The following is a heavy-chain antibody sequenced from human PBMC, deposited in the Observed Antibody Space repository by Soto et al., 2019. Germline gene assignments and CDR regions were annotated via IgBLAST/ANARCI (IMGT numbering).Heavy chain of an antibody. CDR1: GYSFTDYY. CDR3: VRSPCLFLYVLDD. J-gene: IGHJ6*02. Sequence: GASVKVSCKASGYSFTDYYIHWVRQAPGQGLEWLGWIYPNTGVTHFVQKFQGWVTMIRETSISTAYIELNRLTSADAVVYYCVRSPCLFLYVLDDCRQGTSFTAAS. CDR2: IYPNTGVT. V-gene: IGHV1-2*04. D-gene: IGHD3-10*02.